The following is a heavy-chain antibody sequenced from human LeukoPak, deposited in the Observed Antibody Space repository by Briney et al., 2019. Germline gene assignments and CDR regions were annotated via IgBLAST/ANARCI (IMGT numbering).Heavy chain of an antibody. J-gene: IGHJ4*02. CDR3: ARDPYGDPYDY. CDR2: INWNGGST. Sequence: GGSLRLSCAASGFTFDDYGMSWVRQAPGKGPEWVSGINWNGGSTGYADSVKGRFTISRDNAKNSLYLQMNSLRAEDTALYYCARDPYGDPYDYWGQGTLVTVSS. V-gene: IGHV3-20*04. D-gene: IGHD4-17*01. CDR1: GFTFDDYG.